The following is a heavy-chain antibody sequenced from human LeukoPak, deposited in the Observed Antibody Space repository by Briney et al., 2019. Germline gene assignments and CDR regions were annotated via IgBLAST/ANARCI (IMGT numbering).Heavy chain of an antibody. CDR3: SRENGAFSPFGY. V-gene: IGHV4/OR15-8*02. J-gene: IGHJ4*02. CDR1: GGSISNXXX. CDR2: ISLTGLT. Sequence: SETLSLTCGVSGGSISNXXXXXXVRQPPGQGLEWIGEISLTGLTHYNPSLESRVTVSLDKSKTQLSLILTSVTAADTAVYYCSRENGAFSPFGYWGQGTLVTVLS. D-gene: IGHD2-8*01.